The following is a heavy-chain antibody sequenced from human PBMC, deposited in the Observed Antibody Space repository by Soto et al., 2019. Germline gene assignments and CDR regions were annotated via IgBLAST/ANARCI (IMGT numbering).Heavy chain of an antibody. D-gene: IGHD6-13*01. Sequence: QLQLQESGPGLVKPSETLSLTCTVSGGSISSTTSYWGWIRQPPGKGLEWIGHIYYSWSTYYSPSLTSRVNISVDTSKNRFFLKLTSLTAADPAVYYCAREVSSWYGDYFDYWGQGTLATVSS. V-gene: IGHV4-39*02. CDR2: IYYSWST. CDR3: AREVSSWYGDYFDY. J-gene: IGHJ4*02. CDR1: GGSISSTTSY.